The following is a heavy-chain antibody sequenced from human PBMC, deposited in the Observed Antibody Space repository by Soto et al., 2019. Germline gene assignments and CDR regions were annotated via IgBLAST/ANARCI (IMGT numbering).Heavy chain of an antibody. CDR2: INIGSTTI. D-gene: IGHD6-13*01. CDR1: GFTFNTYS. Sequence: GSLRLSCTASGFTFNTYSMNWVRQASGKGLEWVSYINIGSTTIFYADSVKGRFTISRDDAKSTLYLQMNSLRDEDTAVYYCARGDGTASGTDWWGQGTLVTVSS. CDR3: ARGDGTASGTDW. V-gene: IGHV3-48*02. J-gene: IGHJ4*02.